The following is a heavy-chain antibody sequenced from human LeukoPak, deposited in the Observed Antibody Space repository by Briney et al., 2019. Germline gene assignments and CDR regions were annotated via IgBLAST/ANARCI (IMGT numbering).Heavy chain of an antibody. CDR2: INPNSGGT. V-gene: IGHV1-2*02. Sequence: ASVKVSRKASGYTFTGYYMRWVRQAPGQGLEWMGWINPNSGGTNYAQKFQGRVTMTRDTSISTAYMELSRLRSDDTAVYYCARVMTTVTWWFDPWGQGTLVTVSS. CDR3: ARVMTTVTWWFDP. CDR1: GYTFTGYY. J-gene: IGHJ5*02. D-gene: IGHD4-11*01.